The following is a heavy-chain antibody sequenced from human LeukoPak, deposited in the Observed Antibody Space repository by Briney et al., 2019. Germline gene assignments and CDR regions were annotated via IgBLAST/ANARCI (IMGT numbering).Heavy chain of an antibody. CDR3: ARGRDYYDSGGYYETPFDY. J-gene: IGHJ4*02. CDR1: GYTFTGYY. V-gene: IGHV1-2*02. CDR2: TNPNSGGT. Sequence: GASVKVSCKASGYTFTGYYMHWVRQAPGQGLEWMGWTNPNSGGTNYAQKLQGRVTMTTDTSTSTAYMELRSLRSDDTAVYYCARGRDYYDSGGYYETPFDYWGQGTLVTVSS. D-gene: IGHD3-22*01.